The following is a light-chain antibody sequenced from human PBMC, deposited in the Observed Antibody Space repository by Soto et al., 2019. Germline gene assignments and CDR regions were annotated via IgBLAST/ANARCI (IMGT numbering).Light chain of an antibody. J-gene: IGKJ1*01. CDR1: RTVTTNY. Sequence: EIVLTHSPDTLPLPPGEKPTPSGRAGRTVTTNYLAWYQQKAGKAPRLVIYDASTRATGIPDRFSASGSGTDFTLTISRLEPEDFAVYFCQQYASAPLTFGQGTKVEVK. CDR2: DAS. CDR3: QQYASAPLT. V-gene: IGKV3-20*01.